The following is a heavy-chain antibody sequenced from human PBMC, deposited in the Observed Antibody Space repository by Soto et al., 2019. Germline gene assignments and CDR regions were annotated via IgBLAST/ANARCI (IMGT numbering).Heavy chain of an antibody. CDR2: IHYSGTT. Sequence: WTWIRQHPGKGLEWIGYIHYSGTTYFNPSLESRFSISLDTSKNQFSLKVNSVTAADTAMYFCARNSFDSSGYYFDAYDIWGQGTMVTVSS. J-gene: IGHJ3*02. V-gene: IGHV4-31*02. D-gene: IGHD3-22*01. CDR3: ARNSFDSSGYYFDAYDI.